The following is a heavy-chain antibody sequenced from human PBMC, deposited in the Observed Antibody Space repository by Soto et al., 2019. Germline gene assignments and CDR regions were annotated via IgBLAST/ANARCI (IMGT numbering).Heavy chain of an antibody. CDR2: MSGSGSET. V-gene: IGHV3-23*01. J-gene: IGHJ4*02. D-gene: IGHD3-10*01. Sequence: EVQLLQSGGGLVQPGGSLRLSCAPSGIALTNYAMSWVRQAPGKGLEWVAAMSGSGSETYYSDSVKGRFIISRDNSKNTLYLQMNSLRAEDTAVYYCAKGGISLVRGSFDYGGQGTLVTVSS. CDR3: AKGGISLVRGSFDY. CDR1: GIALTNYA.